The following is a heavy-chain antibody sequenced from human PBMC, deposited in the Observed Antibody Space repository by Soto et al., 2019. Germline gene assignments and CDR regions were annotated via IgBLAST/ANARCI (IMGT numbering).Heavy chain of an antibody. CDR3: AKDIRGGVVPAADAFDI. V-gene: IGHV3-9*01. Sequence: GGSLILSCAASGFTFDGYAMHWVRQAPGKGLEWVSGISWNSGSIGYADSVKGRFTISRDNAKNSLYLQMNSLGAEDTALYYCAKDIRGGVVPAADAFDIWGQGTMVT. D-gene: IGHD2-2*01. J-gene: IGHJ3*02. CDR1: GFTFDGYA. CDR2: ISWNSGSI.